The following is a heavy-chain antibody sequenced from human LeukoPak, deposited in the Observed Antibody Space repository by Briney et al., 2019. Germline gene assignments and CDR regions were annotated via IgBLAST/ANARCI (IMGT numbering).Heavy chain of an antibody. CDR1: GFTFSSYG. D-gene: IGHD3-9*01. CDR2: IRYDGSNK. V-gene: IGHV3-30*02. CDR3: AKDGHDILTGYYYFDY. J-gene: IGHJ4*02. Sequence: GGSLRLSCAASGFTFSSYGMHWVRQAPGKGLEWVAFIRYDGSNKYYADSVKGRFTISRDNSKNTLYLQMNSLRAEDTAVYYCAKDGHDILTGYYYFDYWGQGTLVTVSS.